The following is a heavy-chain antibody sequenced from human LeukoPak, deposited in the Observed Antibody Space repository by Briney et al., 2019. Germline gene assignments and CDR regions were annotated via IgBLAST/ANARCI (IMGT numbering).Heavy chain of an antibody. D-gene: IGHD6-6*01. CDR2: INPNSGGT. Sequence: ASVKVSCKASGGTFSSYAISWVRQAPGQGLEWMGWINPNSGGTNYAQKFQGRVTMTRDTSISTAYMELSRLRSDDTAVYYCARASRRGSSSVYYYYYYYMDVWGKGTTVTVSS. CDR3: ARASRRGSSSVYYYYYYYMDV. V-gene: IGHV1-2*02. CDR1: GGTFSSYA. J-gene: IGHJ6*03.